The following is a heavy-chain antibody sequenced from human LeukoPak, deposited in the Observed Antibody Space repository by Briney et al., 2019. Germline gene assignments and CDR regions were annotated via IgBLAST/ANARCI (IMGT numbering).Heavy chain of an antibody. CDR3: ARDLGGSGNDY. CDR1: GGSISSYY. D-gene: IGHD3-16*01. CDR2: IYYSGST. J-gene: IGHJ4*02. V-gene: IGHV4-59*01. Sequence: SEALSLTCTVSGGSISSYYWSWIRQPPGKGLEWIGYIYYSGSTNYNPSLKSRVTISADTSKNQFSLKLSSVTAADTAVYYCARDLGGSGNDYWGQGTLVTVSS.